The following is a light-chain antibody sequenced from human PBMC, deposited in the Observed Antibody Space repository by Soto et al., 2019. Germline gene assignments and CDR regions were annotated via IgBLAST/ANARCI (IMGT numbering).Light chain of an antibody. CDR1: QSVSSNF. J-gene: IGKJ1*01. CDR3: QQYGISPWT. CDR2: GAS. Sequence: EIVFTQSPGTLALSPGEKATPPRRGSQSVSSNFLAWYQQKPGQAPRLLIYGASSRATGIPARFSGSGSGTDFTLTISRLEPEDFAVYFCQQYGISPWTFGQGTKVDIK. V-gene: IGKV3-20*01.